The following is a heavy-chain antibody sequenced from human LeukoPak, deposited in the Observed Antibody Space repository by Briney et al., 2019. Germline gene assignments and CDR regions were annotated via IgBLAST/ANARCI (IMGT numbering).Heavy chain of an antibody. CDR3: ATVPGAAAGYPPTYYYYMDV. CDR1: GYTFTAYF. D-gene: IGHD6-13*01. CDR2: INPNSGGT. Sequence: ASVKVSCKASGYTFTAYFIHWVRQAPGQGLEWMGWINPNSGGTNYYYAQKFQGRVTMTEDTSTDTAYMELSSLRSEDTAVYYCATVPGAAAGYPPTYYYYMDVWGKGTTVTVSS. J-gene: IGHJ6*03. V-gene: IGHV1-2*02.